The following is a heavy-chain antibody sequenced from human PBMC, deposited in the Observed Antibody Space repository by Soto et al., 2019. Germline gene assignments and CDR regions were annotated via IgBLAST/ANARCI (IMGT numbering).Heavy chain of an antibody. CDR2: IYFSGST. D-gene: IGHD1-26*01. J-gene: IGHJ4*02. CDR3: ARHFTVRSSFYY. V-gene: IGHV4-39*01. CDR1: GGSISSSSYY. Sequence: QLQLPESGRGLVKPSETLSLTCTVSGGSISSSSYYWVWIRQPPGKGLEWIGSIYFSGSTYYNPSLKSRVTISVDTSKNQFSLKLSSVTAADTAVYYCARHFTVRSSFYYWGKGTLVTVSS.